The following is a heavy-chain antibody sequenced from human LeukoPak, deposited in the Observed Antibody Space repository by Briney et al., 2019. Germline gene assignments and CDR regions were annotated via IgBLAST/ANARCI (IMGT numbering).Heavy chain of an antibody. CDR2: ISGSGGST. J-gene: IGHJ3*02. CDR1: GFTFDDYA. CDR3: ARVGVYDFWSGYIDAFDI. D-gene: IGHD3-3*01. Sequence: GWSLRLSCAASGFTFDDYAMHWVRQAPGKGLEWVSAISGSGGSTYSADSVKGRFTISRDNAKNSLYLQMNSLRAEDTAVYYCARVGVYDFWSGYIDAFDIWGQGTMVTVSS. V-gene: IGHV3-23*01.